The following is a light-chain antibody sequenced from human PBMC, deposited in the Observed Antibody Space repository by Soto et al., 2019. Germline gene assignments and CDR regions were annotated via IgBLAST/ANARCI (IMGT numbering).Light chain of an antibody. CDR1: QSILFNSNNKHY. J-gene: IGKJ2*01. CDR3: QQYFSTPYT. CDR2: WAS. Sequence: DIVMTQSPDSLPVSLGERATINCKSSQSILFNSNNKHYLVWYQQKPGQSPKLLFYWASSRETGVPDRFSGSGAGTDFTLTISSLQAEDVAVYYCQQYFSTPYTFGQGTKVEIK. V-gene: IGKV4-1*01.